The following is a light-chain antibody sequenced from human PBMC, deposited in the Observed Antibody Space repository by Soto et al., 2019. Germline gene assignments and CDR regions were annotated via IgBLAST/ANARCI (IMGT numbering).Light chain of an antibody. Sequence: QSALTQPASVSGSPGQSITISCTGTCSDVGRYNLVSWYQQHPGKAPKLVIYEDTKRPAGTSSRFSGSKSANTASLTVSGLQAEDEADYYCCSYAGGNNWVFGGGTKVTVL. CDR3: CSYAGGNNWV. V-gene: IGLV2-23*01. CDR2: EDT. CDR1: CSDVGRYNL. J-gene: IGLJ3*02.